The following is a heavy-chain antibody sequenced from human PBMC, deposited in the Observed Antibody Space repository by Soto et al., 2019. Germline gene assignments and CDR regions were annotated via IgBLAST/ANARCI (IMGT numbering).Heavy chain of an antibody. CDR1: GFTVSSNY. D-gene: IGHD3-9*01. CDR2: IYSGGST. J-gene: IGHJ4*02. Sequence: EVQLVESGGGLVQPGESLRLSCAASGFTVSSNYMSWVRQAPGKGLEWVSVIYSGGSTYYADSVKGRFTISRDNSKNTLYLQMNSLRAEDTAVYYCARGGYDILTGYPYDYWGQGTLVTVSS. V-gene: IGHV3-66*01. CDR3: ARGGYDILTGYPYDY.